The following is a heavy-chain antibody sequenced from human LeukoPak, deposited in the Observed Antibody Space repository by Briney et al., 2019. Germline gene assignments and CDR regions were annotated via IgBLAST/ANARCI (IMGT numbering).Heavy chain of an antibody. CDR1: GGSISSYY. CDR3: ASYAYGGNRRYFDL. V-gene: IGHV4-59*12. D-gene: IGHD4-23*01. J-gene: IGHJ2*01. CDR2: IYYSGST. Sequence: SETLSLTCTVSGGSISSYYWSWIRQPPGKGLEWIGYIYYSGSTNYNPSLKSRVTISVDTSKNQFSLKLSSVTAADTAVYYCASYAYGGNRRYFDLWGRGTLVTVSS.